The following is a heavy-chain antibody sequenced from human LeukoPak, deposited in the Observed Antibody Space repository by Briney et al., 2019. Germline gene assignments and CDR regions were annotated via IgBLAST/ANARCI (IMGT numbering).Heavy chain of an antibody. V-gene: IGHV3-23*01. CDR2: ISGSNDNT. CDR1: GFTFSSYA. CDR3: VKGRGTTVTSAANY. J-gene: IGHJ4*02. Sequence: GGSLRLSCAASGFTFSSYAMSWVRQAPGKGLEWVSSISGSNDNTYYADSVKDRFTISRDNSKNTLSLQMNNLRAEETAVYYCVKGRGTTVTSAANYWGQGNLVTVSS. D-gene: IGHD4-17*01.